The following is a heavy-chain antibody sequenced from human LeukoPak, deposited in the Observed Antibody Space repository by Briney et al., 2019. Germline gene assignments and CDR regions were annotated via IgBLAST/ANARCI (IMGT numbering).Heavy chain of an antibody. V-gene: IGHV3-23*01. J-gene: IGHJ4*02. D-gene: IGHD3-10*01. Sequence: GGSLRLSCAASGFTFSSYAMNWVRQAPGKGLEWVSAISGSGGSTSYADSVKGRFTISRDNSKNTLYLQMNSLRAEDTAVYYCAKGRVDYYGSGSYHTPFDYWGQGTLVTVSS. CDR3: AKGRVDYYGSGSYHTPFDY. CDR2: ISGSGGST. CDR1: GFTFSSYA.